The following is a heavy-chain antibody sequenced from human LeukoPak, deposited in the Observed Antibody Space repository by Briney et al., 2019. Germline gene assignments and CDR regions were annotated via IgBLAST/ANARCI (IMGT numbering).Heavy chain of an antibody. D-gene: IGHD3-22*01. V-gene: IGHV3-23*01. CDR1: GFTFSSYA. J-gene: IGHJ4*02. Sequence: WGVLRLSCAASGFTFSSYAMSWVRQAPGKGLEWVSAISGSGGSTYYADSVKGRFTISRDNSKNTLYLQMNSLRAEDTAVYYCAKDSSGYYWPAAYYFDYWGQGTLVTVSS. CDR3: AKDSSGYYWPAAYYFDY. CDR2: ISGSGGST.